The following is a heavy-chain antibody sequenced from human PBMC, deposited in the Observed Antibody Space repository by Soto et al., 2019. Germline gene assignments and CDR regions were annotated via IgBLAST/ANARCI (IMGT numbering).Heavy chain of an antibody. J-gene: IGHJ4*01. CDR1: GFTFSSYS. D-gene: IGHD3-10*01. Sequence: AGGSLRLSCAAPGFTFSSYSMNWVRQAPGKGLEWVSSISSSSSYIYYADSVKGRFTISRDNAKNSLYLQMNSLRAEDTAVYYCHTDRSSSYSGSWRYYRIPYFDYWGQGTLVTVSS. V-gene: IGHV3-21*01. CDR2: ISSSSSYI. CDR3: HTDRSSSYSGSWRYYRIPYFDY.